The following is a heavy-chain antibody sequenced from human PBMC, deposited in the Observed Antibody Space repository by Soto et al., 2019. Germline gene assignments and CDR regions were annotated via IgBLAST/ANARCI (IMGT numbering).Heavy chain of an antibody. Sequence: QVHLVQSGAEVKNPGASVKVSCEASGYTFTAYYIHWVRQAPGQGLEWMGWISPTSGGTNYAQKFQGRVTRTRDTSISTAYMELSRLTSDDTAVYYCTRDYCSGASCDAYWGQGTLVAVSS. CDR1: GYTFTAYY. CDR3: TRDYCSGASCDAY. D-gene: IGHD2-15*01. J-gene: IGHJ4*02. V-gene: IGHV1-2*02. CDR2: ISPTSGGT.